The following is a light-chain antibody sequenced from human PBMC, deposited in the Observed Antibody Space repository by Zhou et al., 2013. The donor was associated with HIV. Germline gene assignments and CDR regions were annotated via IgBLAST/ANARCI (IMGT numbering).Light chain of an antibody. V-gene: IGKV1-33*01. Sequence: DIQMTQSPSSLSASVGDRVTITCQASQDISNYLNWYQQKPGKAPKLLIYDASNLETGVPSRFSGSGSGTDFTFTISSLQPEEIATYYCQQYDNLPYTFGPGDRSWRSN. CDR2: DAS. J-gene: IGKJ2*01. CDR3: QQYDNLPYT. CDR1: QDISNY.